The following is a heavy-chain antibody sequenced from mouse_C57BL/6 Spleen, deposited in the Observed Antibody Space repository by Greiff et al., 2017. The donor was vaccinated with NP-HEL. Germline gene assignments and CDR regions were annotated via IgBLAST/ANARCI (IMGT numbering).Heavy chain of an antibody. CDR2: IDPSDSYT. D-gene: IGHD2-4*01. J-gene: IGHJ4*01. V-gene: IGHV1-69*01. CDR1: GYTFTSYW. CDR3: ARGYDYDDYYAMDY. Sequence: VKLQQPGAELVMPGASVKLSCKASGYTFTSYWMHWVKQRPGQGLEWIGEIDPSDSYTNYNQKFKGKSTLTVDKSSSTAYMQLSSLTSEDSAVYYCARGYDYDDYYAMDYWGQGTSVTVSS.